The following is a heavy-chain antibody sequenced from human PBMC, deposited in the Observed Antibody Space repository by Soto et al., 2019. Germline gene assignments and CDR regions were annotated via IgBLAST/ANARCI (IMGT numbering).Heavy chain of an antibody. Sequence: VGSLRLSCAASGFTFSSYEMNWVRQAPGKGLEWVSYISSSGSTIYYADSVEGRFTISRDNAKNSLYLQMNSLRAEDTAVYYCARDSAWLGLFGYWGQGTLVTVSS. V-gene: IGHV3-48*03. CDR1: GFTFSSYE. CDR3: ARDSAWLGLFGY. J-gene: IGHJ4*02. CDR2: ISSSGSTI. D-gene: IGHD6-19*01.